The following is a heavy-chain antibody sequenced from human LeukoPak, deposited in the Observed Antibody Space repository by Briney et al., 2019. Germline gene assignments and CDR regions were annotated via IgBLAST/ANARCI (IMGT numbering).Heavy chain of an antibody. J-gene: IGHJ6*02. V-gene: IGHV4-31*03. D-gene: IGHD2-2*01. CDR1: GGSISSGGYY. Sequence: PSQTLSLTCTVSGGSISSGGYYRSWIRQHPEKGLAWIGYIDYSGSTYYNPSLKSRVTISVDTSKNQFSLKLSSVTAADTAVYYCARFVVVPAATSYYYYGMDVWGQGTTVTVSS. CDR3: ARFVVVPAATSYYYYGMDV. CDR2: IDYSGST.